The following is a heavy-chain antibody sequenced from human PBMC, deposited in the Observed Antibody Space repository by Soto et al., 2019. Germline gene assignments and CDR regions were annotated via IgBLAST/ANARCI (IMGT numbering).Heavy chain of an antibody. CDR2: ISGSGGST. CDR1: GFTFSSYA. D-gene: IGHD3-10*01. Sequence: GGSLRLSCAASGFTFSSYAMSWVRQAPGKGLEWVSAISGSGGSTYYADSVKGRFTISRDNSKNTLYLQMNSLRAEDTAVYYCAKGQFTPFPWFGELLFDYWGQGTLVTVSS. V-gene: IGHV3-23*01. CDR3: AKGQFTPFPWFGELLFDY. J-gene: IGHJ4*02.